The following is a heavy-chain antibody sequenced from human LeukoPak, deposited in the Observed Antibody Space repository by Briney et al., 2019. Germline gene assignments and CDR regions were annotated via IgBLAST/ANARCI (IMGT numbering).Heavy chain of an antibody. CDR1: GFTFSSYA. Sequence: PGGSLRLSCAASGFTFSSYAMSWVRQAPGKGMAWVSAISGSGGSTYYADSVKGRFTISRDNSKNTLYLQMNSLRAEDTAVYCCALRALAAAGTSFDPWGQGTLVTVSS. CDR2: ISGSGGST. D-gene: IGHD6-13*01. V-gene: IGHV3-23*01. J-gene: IGHJ5*02. CDR3: ALRALAAAGTSFDP.